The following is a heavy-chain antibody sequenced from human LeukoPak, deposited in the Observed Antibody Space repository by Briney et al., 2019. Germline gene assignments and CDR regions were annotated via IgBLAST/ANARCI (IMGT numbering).Heavy chain of an antibody. CDR1: GGTFSSYA. CDR2: IIPIFGTS. Sequence: SVKVSCKASGGTFSSYAINWVRQAPGQGLEWMGGIIPIFGTSNYAHKFQGRVTITADESTSTVYMELSSLRSEDTAIYYCARIRDGYNDAYDIWGQGTVVTVPS. D-gene: IGHD5-24*01. V-gene: IGHV1-69*13. J-gene: IGHJ3*02. CDR3: ARIRDGYNDAYDI.